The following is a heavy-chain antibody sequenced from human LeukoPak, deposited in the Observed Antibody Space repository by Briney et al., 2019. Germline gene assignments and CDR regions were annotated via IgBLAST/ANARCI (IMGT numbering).Heavy chain of an antibody. CDR3: ARDAIFEDDAFDI. V-gene: IGHV1-18*01. J-gene: IGHJ3*02. CDR1: GYTFTSYG. CDR2: ISAYNGDT. Sequence: ASVKVSCKASGYTFTSYGISWVRQAPGQGLEWMGWISAYNGDTNYAQKLQGRVTMTTDTSTSTAYMELRSLRPDDTAVYYCARDAIFEDDAFDIWGQGTMVTVSS. D-gene: IGHD3-3*01.